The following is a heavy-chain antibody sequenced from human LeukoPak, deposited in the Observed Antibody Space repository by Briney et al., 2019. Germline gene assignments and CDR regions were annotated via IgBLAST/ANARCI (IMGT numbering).Heavy chain of an antibody. J-gene: IGHJ4*02. Sequence: SGGSLRLSCAVSGFTFSNHWMSWVRQAPGKGLEWVANIKQDGSEKYYVDSVEGRFTISRDNAKNSLYLQMNSLRAEDTAVYYCTRDTGLTIFGPRFDYWGQGTLVTVSS. CDR1: GFTFSNHW. D-gene: IGHD3-3*01. CDR2: IKQDGSEK. V-gene: IGHV3-7*01. CDR3: TRDTGLTIFGPRFDY.